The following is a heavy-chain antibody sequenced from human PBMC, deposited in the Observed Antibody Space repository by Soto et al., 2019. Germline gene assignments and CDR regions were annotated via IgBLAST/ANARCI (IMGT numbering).Heavy chain of an antibody. Sequence: PGESLKISCQGSGYSFTNYWIGWVRQMPGKGLEWMGTIYLGDSDTRYSPSFQGRVTISADKSINTAYMELRRLRSDDTAIYFCARGRDAASQFYSPHGMDVWGQGTTVTVSS. J-gene: IGHJ6*02. V-gene: IGHV5-51*01. D-gene: IGHD2-15*01. CDR1: GYSFTNYW. CDR2: IYLGDSDT. CDR3: ARGRDAASQFYSPHGMDV.